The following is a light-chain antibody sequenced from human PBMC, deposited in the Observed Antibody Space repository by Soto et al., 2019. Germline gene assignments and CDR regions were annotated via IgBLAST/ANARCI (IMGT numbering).Light chain of an antibody. CDR3: SSYTSSSTPHVV. J-gene: IGLJ2*01. Sequence: QSVLTQPASVSGSPGQSITISCTGTGSDVGGYNYVSWYQHHPGKAPKLMIYEVSNRPSGVSNRFSGSKSGNTASLTISGLQAEDEADYYCSSYTSSSTPHVVFGGGTKLTVL. CDR2: EVS. CDR1: GSDVGGYNY. V-gene: IGLV2-14*01.